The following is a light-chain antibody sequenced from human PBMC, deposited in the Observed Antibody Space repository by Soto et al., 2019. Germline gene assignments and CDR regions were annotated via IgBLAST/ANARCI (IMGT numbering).Light chain of an antibody. Sequence: QSALTQPRSVSGSPGQSVTISCSGSSTDVGVHSSVSWYQQHPGKAPQLMIYDVTRRPSGVPDRFSGSKSGNTASLTISGLQPEDDANYYCSSFRRSNTPHVLFGGGTKLTVL. V-gene: IGLV2-11*01. CDR1: STDVGVHSS. CDR2: DVT. J-gene: IGLJ2*01. CDR3: SSFRRSNTPHVL.